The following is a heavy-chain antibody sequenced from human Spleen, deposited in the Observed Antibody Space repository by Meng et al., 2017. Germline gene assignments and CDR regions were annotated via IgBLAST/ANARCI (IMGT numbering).Heavy chain of an antibody. Sequence: QVVVHHCGAGLLKPSETLSRTCVVAGGSFSDYYWSWIRQPPGKGLEWIGEINHSGSTNYNPSLESRATISVDTSQNNLSLKLSSVTAADSAVYYCARGPTTMAHDFDYWGQGTLVTVSS. D-gene: IGHD4-11*01. CDR3: ARGPTTMAHDFDY. CDR2: INHSGST. J-gene: IGHJ4*02. CDR1: GGSFSDYY. V-gene: IGHV4-34*01.